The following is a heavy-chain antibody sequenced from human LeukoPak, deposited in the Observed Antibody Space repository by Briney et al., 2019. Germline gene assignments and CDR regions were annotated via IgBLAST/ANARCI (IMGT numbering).Heavy chain of an antibody. CDR1: GYTLTELS. V-gene: IGHV1-24*01. Sequence: ASVKVSCKVSGYTLTELSMHWVRQAPGKGLEWEGGFDPEDGETIYAQKFQGRVTMTEDTSTDTAYMELSSLRSEDTAVYYCATRIEYYGSGSYDAFDIWGQGTMVTVSS. J-gene: IGHJ3*02. D-gene: IGHD3-10*01. CDR2: FDPEDGET. CDR3: ATRIEYYGSGSYDAFDI.